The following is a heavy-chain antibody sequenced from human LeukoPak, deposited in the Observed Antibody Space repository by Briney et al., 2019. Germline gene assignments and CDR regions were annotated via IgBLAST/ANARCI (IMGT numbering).Heavy chain of an antibody. D-gene: IGHD1-14*01. Sequence: GGSLRLSCAASGFTFSSYWMSWVRQAPGKGLEWVAVIAYDGSRAFYADSVKGRFTISRDNSKNTMSVQMDDLRAEDTAVYYCTRYNNDHFDYWGQGTLVTVSS. V-gene: IGHV3-33*08. CDR3: TRYNNDHFDY. CDR1: GFTFSSYW. J-gene: IGHJ4*02. CDR2: IAYDGSRA.